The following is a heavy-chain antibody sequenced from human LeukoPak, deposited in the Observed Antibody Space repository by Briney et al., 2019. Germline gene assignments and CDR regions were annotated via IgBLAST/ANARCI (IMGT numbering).Heavy chain of an antibody. V-gene: IGHV3-21*01. J-gene: IGHJ4*02. CDR2: ISSSSSYI. Sequence: SGGSLRLSCAASGFTFSSYSMNWVRQAPGKGLEWVSSISSSSSYIYYADSVKGRFTISRDNAKNSLYLQMNSLRAEDTAVYYCARKFEWFGELFRVFDYWGQGTLVTVSS. CDR3: ARKFEWFGELFRVFDY. D-gene: IGHD3-10*01. CDR1: GFTFSSYS.